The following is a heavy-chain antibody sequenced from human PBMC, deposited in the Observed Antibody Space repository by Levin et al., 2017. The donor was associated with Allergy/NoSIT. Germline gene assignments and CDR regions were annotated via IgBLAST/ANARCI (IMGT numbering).Heavy chain of an antibody. CDR1: GGSISSSSYY. CDR2: IYYSGST. V-gene: IGHV4-39*01. D-gene: IGHD3-9*01. Sequence: SETLSLTCTVSGGSISSSSYYWGWIRQPPGTGLEWIGSIYYSGSTYYNPSLKSRVTISVDTSKNQFSLKLSSVTAADTAVYYCARHLWGNYDILTGYYIPRPYRGYFDLWGRGTLVTVSS. J-gene: IGHJ2*01. CDR3: ARHLWGNYDILTGYYIPRPYRGYFDL.